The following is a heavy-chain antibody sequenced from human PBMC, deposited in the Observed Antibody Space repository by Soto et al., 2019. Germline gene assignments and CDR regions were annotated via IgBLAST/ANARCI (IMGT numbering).Heavy chain of an antibody. J-gene: IGHJ4*02. V-gene: IGHV4-61*01. D-gene: IGHD3-22*01. CDR2: VFTSENT. CDR3: TRAHITMIAYY. Sequence: QVQLQESGPGLVKPSETLSLTCNVSGTSVTSYSYYWNWIRQTPGKGLEGIGNVFTSENTKYNPSLNGRASISVDASKNQFSLTLTSVTAADTAVYYCTRAHITMIAYYWGPGTLVTVSS. CDR1: GTSVTSYSYY.